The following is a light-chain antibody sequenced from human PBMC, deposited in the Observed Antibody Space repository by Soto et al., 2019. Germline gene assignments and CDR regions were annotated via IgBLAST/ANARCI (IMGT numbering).Light chain of an antibody. CDR2: VAS. CDR3: QQSYSNTPT. CDR1: QSISTY. J-gene: IGKJ1*01. Sequence: IPITKAACSLSASLGYRFTITCLASQSISTYLNWYQQKPGKAPKLLILVASTLPSGVPSRFSDSGSGTDFTLTISSLQPEDFATYHSQQSYSNTPTFGPGTKVDIK. V-gene: IGKV1-39*01.